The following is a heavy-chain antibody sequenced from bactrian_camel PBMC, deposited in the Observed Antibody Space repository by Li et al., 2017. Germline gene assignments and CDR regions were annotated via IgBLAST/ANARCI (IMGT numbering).Heavy chain of an antibody. V-gene: IGHV3S40*01. Sequence: VQLVESGGGSVQAGGSLRLSCEASEYTGTMSWFRQIPGKERDWIAGDAGDGRNAYYADSVKGRFTISQDNAKNTVYLQMNSLKPEDTAMYYCAARGPYCYTKLSVRDFTYWGQGTQVTVS. CDR2: DAGDGRNA. CDR1: EYTGT. J-gene: IGHJ6*01. CDR3: AARGPYCYTKLSVRDFTY. D-gene: IGHD2*01.